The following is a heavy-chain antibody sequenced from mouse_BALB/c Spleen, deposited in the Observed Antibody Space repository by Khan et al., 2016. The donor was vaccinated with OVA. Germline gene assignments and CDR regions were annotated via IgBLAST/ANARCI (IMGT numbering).Heavy chain of an antibody. J-gene: IGHJ2*01. CDR1: GYTFTNYG. D-gene: IGHD1-1*01. CDR2: INTYTGEP. V-gene: IGHV9-1*02. Sequence: QIQLVQSGPELKKPGETVKISCKASGYTFTNYGMNWMKQAPGKGLKWMGWINTYTGEPTYAGDFKGRFAFSLETSATTAYLQINNLKNEDMATYFCARFREYYCSSSYYFDYWRQGTTLTVSS. CDR3: ARFREYYCSSSYYFDY.